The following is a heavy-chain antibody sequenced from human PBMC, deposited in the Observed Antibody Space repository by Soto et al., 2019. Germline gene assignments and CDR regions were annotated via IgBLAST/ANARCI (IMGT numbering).Heavy chain of an antibody. D-gene: IGHD3-9*01. CDR1: GFTFSSYA. J-gene: IGHJ5*02. CDR2: ISGSGGST. CDR3: AKSITIFPGSLSWFDP. V-gene: IGHV3-23*01. Sequence: PGGSLRLSCAASGFTFSSYAMSWVRQAPGRGLEWVSAISGSGGSTYYADSVKGRFTISRDNSKNTLYLQMNSLRAEDTAVYYCAKSITIFPGSLSWFDPWGQGPLVTVSS.